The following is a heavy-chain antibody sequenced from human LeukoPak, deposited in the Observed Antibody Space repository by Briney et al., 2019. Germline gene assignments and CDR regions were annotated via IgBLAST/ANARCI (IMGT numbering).Heavy chain of an antibody. Sequence: GGSLRLSCAASGFTFSSYWMHWVRQAPGKGLEWVSRITGDGSSTSYVDSVRGRFTISGDNAKNTLYLQMNSLRIEDTAVYYCARDRIAVADNWFDPWGQGTLVTVSS. V-gene: IGHV3-74*01. J-gene: IGHJ5*02. D-gene: IGHD6-19*01. CDR3: ARDRIAVADNWFDP. CDR1: GFTFSSYW. CDR2: ITGDGSST.